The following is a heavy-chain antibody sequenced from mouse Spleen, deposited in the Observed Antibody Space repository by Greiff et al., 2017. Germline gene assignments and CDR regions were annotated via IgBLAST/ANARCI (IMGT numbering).Heavy chain of an antibody. CDR1: GFTFSSYA. CDR2: ISSGGSYT. Sequence: DVKLVESGGGLVKPGGSLKLSCAASGFTFSSYAMSWVRQTPEKRLEWVATISSGGSYTYYPDSVKGRFTISRDNAKNTLYLQMSSLRSEDTAMYYCGRSGGQLGPYSLGYWGQGTTLTVSS. CDR3: GRSGGQLGPYSLGY. J-gene: IGHJ2*01. V-gene: IGHV5-9-1*01. D-gene: IGHD3-2*01.